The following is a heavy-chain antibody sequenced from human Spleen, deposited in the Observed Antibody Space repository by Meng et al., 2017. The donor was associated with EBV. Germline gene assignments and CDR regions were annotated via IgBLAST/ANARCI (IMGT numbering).Heavy chain of an antibody. CDR1: GFIFSYSY. D-gene: IGHD1-26*01. V-gene: IGHV3-11*01. J-gene: IGHJ4*02. CDR2: ISNSGTTI. Sequence: QVRVVGSWVGLVTPGGSLVTSCAAFGFIFSYSYMTWIRQTPGKGLEWISYISNSGTTIKYADSVKGRFTISRDNAKNSLYLQLNSLRVDDTAVYYCARGSGRWTFDYWGQGTLVTVSS. CDR3: ARGSGRWTFDY.